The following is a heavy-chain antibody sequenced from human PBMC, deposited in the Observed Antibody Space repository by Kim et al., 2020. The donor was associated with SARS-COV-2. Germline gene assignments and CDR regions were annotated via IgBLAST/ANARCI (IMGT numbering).Heavy chain of an antibody. CDR3: ARATGYSGYDWEYYFDY. D-gene: IGHD5-12*01. V-gene: IGHV3-33*01. J-gene: IGHJ4*02. Sequence: GGSLRLSCAASGFTFSSYGMHWVRQAPGKGLEWVAVIWYDGSNKYYADSVKGRFTISRDNSKNTLYLQMNSLRAEDTAVYYCARATGYSGYDWEYYFDYWGQGTLVTVSS. CDR1: GFTFSSYG. CDR2: IWYDGSNK.